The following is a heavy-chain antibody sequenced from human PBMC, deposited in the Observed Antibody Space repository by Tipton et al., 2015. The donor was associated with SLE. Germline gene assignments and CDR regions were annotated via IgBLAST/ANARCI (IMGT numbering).Heavy chain of an antibody. Sequence: QLVQSGAEVKKPGASVKVSCKASGYTFTSYGISWVRQAPGQGLEWMGWISAYNGNTNYAQKLQGRVTMTTDTSTSTAYMELRSLRSDDTAVYYCANVGTIFGVLSPGYWYGMDVWGQGTTVTVSS. J-gene: IGHJ6*02. CDR3: ANVGTIFGVLSPGYWYGMDV. CDR1: GYTFTSYG. V-gene: IGHV1-18*01. CDR2: ISAYNGNT. D-gene: IGHD3-3*01.